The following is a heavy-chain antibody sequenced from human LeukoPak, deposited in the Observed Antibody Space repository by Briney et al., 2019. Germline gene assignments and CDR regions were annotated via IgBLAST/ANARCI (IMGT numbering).Heavy chain of an antibody. CDR3: ASWPTGDYPNWFDP. CDR2: INHSGST. D-gene: IGHD4-17*01. V-gene: IGHV4-34*01. J-gene: IGHJ5*02. CDR1: GGSFSGYY. Sequence: PSETLSLTCAVYGGSFSGYYWSWIRQPPGKGLEWIGEINHSGSTNYSPSLKSRVTISVDTSKNQFSLKLSSVTAADTAVYYCASWPTGDYPNWFDPWGQGTLVTVSS.